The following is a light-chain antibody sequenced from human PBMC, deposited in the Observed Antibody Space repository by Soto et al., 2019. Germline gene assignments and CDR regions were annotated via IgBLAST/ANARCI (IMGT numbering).Light chain of an antibody. CDR1: QSIGYN. V-gene: IGKV3-11*01. Sequence: EIVLTQSPATLSLSPGERATLSCRASQSIGYNLAWYQQKPGQAPRLLIYDASNRATGVPDRFSGSGSGTDFTLSISSLEPEDFAVYYCQQRGDWPLYTFGQGSRLEIK. CDR2: DAS. CDR3: QQRGDWPLYT. J-gene: IGKJ2*01.